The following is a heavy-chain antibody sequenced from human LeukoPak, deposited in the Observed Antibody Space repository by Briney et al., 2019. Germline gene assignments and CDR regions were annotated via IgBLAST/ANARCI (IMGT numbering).Heavy chain of an antibody. J-gene: IGHJ6*04. Sequence: SQTLSVTCALSGDIVSSNSAASNWIRQSPSRCLEWLARTYYRSKSYNDYAVSVKSRITINPDTSKNQFTLQLNSVTPEDTAVYYCARDQTLYYYDSSGTPLDVWGKGTTVTVSS. CDR2: TYYRSKSYN. CDR3: ARDQTLYYYDSSGTPLDV. D-gene: IGHD3-22*01. CDR1: GDIVSSNSAA. V-gene: IGHV6-1*01.